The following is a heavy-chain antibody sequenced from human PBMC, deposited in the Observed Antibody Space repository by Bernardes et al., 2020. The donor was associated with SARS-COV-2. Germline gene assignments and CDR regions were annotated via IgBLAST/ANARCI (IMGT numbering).Heavy chain of an antibody. D-gene: IGHD2-2*01. CDR2: IYHSGTT. V-gene: IGHV4-59*01. CDR1: GGSMSGYY. Sequence: LSLTCTVSGGSMSGYYWTWIRQPPGKGLEWIGYIYHSGTTNYNPSLKSRVTISADTSKNQFSLTLSSATAADTAVYYCARGLTSTVDYWGQGTLVTVSS. J-gene: IGHJ4*02. CDR3: ARGLTSTVDY.